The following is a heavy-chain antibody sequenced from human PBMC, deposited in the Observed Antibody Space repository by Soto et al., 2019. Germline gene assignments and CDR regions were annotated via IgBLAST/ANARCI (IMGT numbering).Heavy chain of an antibody. J-gene: IGHJ4*02. D-gene: IGHD3-22*01. Sequence: GGSLRLSCATSGFIFTSYSVNWVRQAPGKGLEWVAYISTSGATINYADSAKGRFTISRDNVKKSLYLQMNSLRAEDTAVYYCARAESYYDTAGFYYWGQGTLVTVSS. CDR2: ISTSGATI. CDR3: ARAESYYDTAGFYY. V-gene: IGHV3-48*01. CDR1: GFIFTSYS.